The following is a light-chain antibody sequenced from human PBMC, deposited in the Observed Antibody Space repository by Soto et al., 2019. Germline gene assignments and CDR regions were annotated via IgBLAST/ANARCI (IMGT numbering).Light chain of an antibody. CDR3: QQREHWPPIT. CDR1: QSVNRY. CDR2: DTS. Sequence: EVVLTQSPATLSLSPGERATLSCRASQSVNRYLAWYQQKPGQASRLLIYDTSNRATGIPARFSGSGSGTDFTLTISSLEPEDFAVYYCQQREHWPPITFGQGTRLEIK. J-gene: IGKJ5*01. V-gene: IGKV3-11*01.